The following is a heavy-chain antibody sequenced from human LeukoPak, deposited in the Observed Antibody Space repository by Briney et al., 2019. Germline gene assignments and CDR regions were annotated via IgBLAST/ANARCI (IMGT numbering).Heavy chain of an antibody. CDR2: RSYDGSNK. CDR1: GFTFSSYA. D-gene: IGHD2-2*01. V-gene: IGHV3-30-3*01. CDR3: ARGSHVGYCSSTSCLGRFDP. Sequence: GGSLRLSCAASGFTFSSYAMHWVRQAPGKGLEWVAVRSYDGSNKYYADSVKGRFTISRDNSKNTLYLQMNSLRAEDTAVYYCARGSHVGYCSSTSCLGRFDPWGQGTLVTVSS. J-gene: IGHJ5*02.